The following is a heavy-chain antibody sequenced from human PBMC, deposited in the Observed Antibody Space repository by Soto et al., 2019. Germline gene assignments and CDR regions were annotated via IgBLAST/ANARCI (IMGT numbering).Heavy chain of an antibody. V-gene: IGHV1-18*01. J-gene: IGHJ5*02. Sequence: QVQLVQSGAEVKKPGASVKVSCKASGYTFTSYGISWVRQAPGQGLEWMGWISAYNGNTNYAQKLQGRVTMTTDTSTSTAYMELRSLRAEDTAGYCGSGDSGDIVVVVGGTDNRFDPWGQGALVTVPS. CDR1: GYTFTSYG. CDR3: SGDSGDIVVVVGGTDNRFDP. CDR2: ISAYNGNT. D-gene: IGHD2-15*01.